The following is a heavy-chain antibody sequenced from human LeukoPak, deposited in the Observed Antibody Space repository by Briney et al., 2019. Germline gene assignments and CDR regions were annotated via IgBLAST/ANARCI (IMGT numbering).Heavy chain of an antibody. J-gene: IGHJ6*02. V-gene: IGHV3-30*04. D-gene: IGHD3-10*01. CDR2: ISYDGSNK. CDR3: ARGGYGSGSYSYYFYGMDV. Sequence: PGGSLRLSCAASGFTLSTFVMHWVRQAPGKGLEWVAVISYDGSNKFYADSVKGRFTISRDNSKNTLYLQMNSLRAEDTAVYYCARGGYGSGSYSYYFYGMDVWGQGTTVTVSS. CDR1: GFTLSTFV.